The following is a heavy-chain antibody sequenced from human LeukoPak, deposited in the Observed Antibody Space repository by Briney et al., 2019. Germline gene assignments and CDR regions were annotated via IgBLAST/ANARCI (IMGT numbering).Heavy chain of an antibody. V-gene: IGHV4-34*01. CDR3: ARVTGYMIEDYFDS. D-gene: IGHD3-22*01. CDR1: GGSFSGYY. CDR2: INHSGST. J-gene: IGHJ4*02. Sequence: KPSETLSLTCAVYGGSFSGYYWSWIRQPPGKGLEWIGEINHSGSTNYNPSLKSRVTISVDTSKNQFSLKLNSVTAADTAVYYCARVTGYMIEDYFDSWGQGTLVTVSS.